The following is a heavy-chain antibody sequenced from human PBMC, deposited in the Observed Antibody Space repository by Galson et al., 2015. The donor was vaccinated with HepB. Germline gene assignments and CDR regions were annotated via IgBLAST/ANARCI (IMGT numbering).Heavy chain of an antibody. CDR3: ARVVAVTTTYYYYGMDV. J-gene: IGHJ6*02. V-gene: IGHV3-21*01. D-gene: IGHD4-17*01. Sequence: WVSSISSSSSYIYYADSVKGRFTISRDNAKNSLYLQMNSPRAEDTAVYYCARVVAVTTTYYYYGMDVWGQGTTVTVSS. CDR2: ISSSSSYI.